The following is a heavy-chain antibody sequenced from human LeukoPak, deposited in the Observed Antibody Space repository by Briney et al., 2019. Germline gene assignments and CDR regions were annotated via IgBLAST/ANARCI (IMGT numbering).Heavy chain of an antibody. CDR3: ASYGRFGTVDY. D-gene: IGHD3-16*01. J-gene: IGHJ4*02. CDR2: INWNGGIT. CDR1: GFTFSSFA. Sequence: GGSLRLSCAASGFTFSSFAMTWVRQAPGKGLEWVSGINWNGGITGYADSVKGRFTISRDNAKNSLYLQMNSLRAEDTALYYCASYGRFGTVDYWGQGTLVTVSS. V-gene: IGHV3-20*04.